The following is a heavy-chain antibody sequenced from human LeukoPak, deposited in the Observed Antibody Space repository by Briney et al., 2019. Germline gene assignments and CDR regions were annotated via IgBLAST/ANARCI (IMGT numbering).Heavy chain of an antibody. CDR2: IKQDGSQE. CDR3: ARGVPYDSWSGPHYSDY. Sequence: GGSLRLSCAASRFTLSTYWMSWVRQAPGKGLEWVAHIKQDGSQEYYVDSVKGRFTISRDGAKNSLYLQMNSLRAEDTAVYYCARGVPYDSWSGPHYSDYWGQGTLVTVSS. V-gene: IGHV3-7*01. CDR1: RFTLSTYW. D-gene: IGHD3-3*01. J-gene: IGHJ4*02.